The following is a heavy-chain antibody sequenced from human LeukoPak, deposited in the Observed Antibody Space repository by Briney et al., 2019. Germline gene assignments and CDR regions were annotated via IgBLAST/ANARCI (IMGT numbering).Heavy chain of an antibody. CDR1: GGTFSSYA. V-gene: IGHV1-69*13. Sequence: ASVKVPCKASGGTFSSYAISWLRQAPGQGLEWMGGIIPIFGTPNYAQKFQGRVTITANESTSTAYMELSSLRSEDTAVYYCARRLVTAGGLVHWAFDIWGQGTMVTVSS. J-gene: IGHJ3*02. CDR3: ARRLVTAGGLVHWAFDI. D-gene: IGHD2-2*01. CDR2: IIPIFGTP.